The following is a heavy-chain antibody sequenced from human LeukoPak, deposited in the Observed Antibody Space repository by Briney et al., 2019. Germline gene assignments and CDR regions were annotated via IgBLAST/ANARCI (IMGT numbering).Heavy chain of an antibody. V-gene: IGHV1-24*01. Sequence: ASVEVSCKVSGYTLTELSMHWVRQAPGKGLEWMGGFDPEDGETIYAQKFQGRVTMTEDTSTDTAYMELSSLRSEDTAVYYCATRTLTGTTYRSSYYFDYWGQGTLVTVSS. CDR2: FDPEDGET. D-gene: IGHD1-7*01. CDR3: ATRTLTGTTYRSSYYFDY. CDR1: GYTLTELS. J-gene: IGHJ4*02.